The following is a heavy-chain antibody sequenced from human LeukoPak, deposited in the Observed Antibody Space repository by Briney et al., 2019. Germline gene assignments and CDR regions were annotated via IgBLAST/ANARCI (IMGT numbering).Heavy chain of an antibody. CDR2: IYYSGST. CDR3: ARANPVMGFYYYYYMDV. J-gene: IGHJ6*03. Sequence: KPSETLSLTCTVSGDSISNYYWSWIRQPPGKGLEWIGYIYYSGSTNYIPSLKSRATISVDTSRNQFSLKLRSVTAADTAVYYCARANPVMGFYYYYYMDVWGKGTTVTVSS. V-gene: IGHV4-59*01. CDR1: GDSISNYY. D-gene: IGHD1-14*01.